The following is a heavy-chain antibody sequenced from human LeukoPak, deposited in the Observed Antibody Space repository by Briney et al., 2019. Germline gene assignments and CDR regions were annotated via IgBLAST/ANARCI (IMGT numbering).Heavy chain of an antibody. Sequence: PGGSLRLSCVTSGFTVSDYAMSWVRQAPGRGLEWVSAISGSGGSTYYADSVKGRFTISRDNSKNTLYLQMNSLRAEDTAVYYCATAVAGPYYYYYGMDVWGQGTTVTVSS. CDR1: GFTVSDYA. V-gene: IGHV3-23*01. J-gene: IGHJ6*02. D-gene: IGHD6-19*01. CDR3: ATAVAGPYYYYYGMDV. CDR2: ISGSGGST.